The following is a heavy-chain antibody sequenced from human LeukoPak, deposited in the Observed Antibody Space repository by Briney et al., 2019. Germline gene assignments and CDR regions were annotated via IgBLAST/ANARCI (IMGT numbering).Heavy chain of an antibody. Sequence: VASVKVSCKASGSTFSSYTISWVRQAPGQGLEWMGRIIPILGIANYAQKFQGRVTITADKSTSTAYMELSSLRSEDTAVYYCARDYFRPNTAMDRWDAFDIWGQGTMVTVSS. J-gene: IGHJ3*02. CDR3: ARDYFRPNTAMDRWDAFDI. CDR2: IIPILGIA. D-gene: IGHD5-18*01. V-gene: IGHV1-69*04. CDR1: GSTFSSYT.